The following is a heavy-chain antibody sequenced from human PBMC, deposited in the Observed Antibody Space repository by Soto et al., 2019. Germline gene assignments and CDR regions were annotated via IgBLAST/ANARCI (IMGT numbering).Heavy chain of an antibody. D-gene: IGHD6-19*01. CDR1: GGTFSNYA. CDR3: ARVEAVAGLYNYHGLDV. J-gene: IGHJ6*02. V-gene: IGHV1-69*13. Sequence: SVKVSCKVSGGTFSNYAIDWVRLAPGHGLEWMGRIVPIFGTTYYTQKFQGRATIIADDSTTTSYLDISSLRSEDTAIYYCARVEAVAGLYNYHGLDVWG. CDR2: IVPIFGTT.